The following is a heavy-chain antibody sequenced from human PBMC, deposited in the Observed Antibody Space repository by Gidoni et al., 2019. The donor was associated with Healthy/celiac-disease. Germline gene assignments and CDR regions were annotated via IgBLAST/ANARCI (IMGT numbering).Heavy chain of an antibody. CDR2: IRRKTEGGTT. Sequence: EVQLVESGGGLEKPGGSLRLSRAASGFTFSKAWINWVRQAPGKGLEWVGRIRRKTEGGTTDYAAPVKGRCTNSRDDSKNTLYLQINSLKTEDTAVYFCTADFYYNVLTGYSFVDYWGQGTLVTVSS. CDR1: GFTFSKAW. V-gene: IGHV3-15*01. J-gene: IGHJ4*02. D-gene: IGHD3-9*01. CDR3: TADFYYNVLTGYSFVDY.